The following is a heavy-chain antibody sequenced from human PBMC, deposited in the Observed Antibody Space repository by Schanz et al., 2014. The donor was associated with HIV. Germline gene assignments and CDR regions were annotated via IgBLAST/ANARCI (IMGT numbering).Heavy chain of an antibody. J-gene: IGHJ6*02. CDR2: IIPVFGTA. CDR3: ARSNYDILRARAYYYYYGLDV. CDR1: GGTFNNYA. V-gene: IGHV1-69*01. D-gene: IGHD3-9*01. Sequence: QEQLVQSGAAVRKPGSSVTVSCKTSGGTFNNYALNWVRQAPGQGLEWMGGIIPVFGTANYAQKFQGRVTINADQSTTTVYMYLSSLRSDDTAVYFCARSNYDILRARAYYYYYGLDVWGQGTTVTVSS.